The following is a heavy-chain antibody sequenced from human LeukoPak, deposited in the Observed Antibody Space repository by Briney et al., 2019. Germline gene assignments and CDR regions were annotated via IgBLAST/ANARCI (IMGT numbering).Heavy chain of an antibody. V-gene: IGHV5-51*01. D-gene: IGHD6-19*01. Sequence: GESLKISCKGSGYNFTSYWIGWVRQMPGKGPEWMGIIYPGDSGTRYSPSFQGQVTISADKSISTAYLQWSSLKASDTAMYYCARSIAVTDFDYWGQGTLVTVSS. CDR1: GYNFTSYW. J-gene: IGHJ4*02. CDR2: IYPGDSGT. CDR3: ARSIAVTDFDY.